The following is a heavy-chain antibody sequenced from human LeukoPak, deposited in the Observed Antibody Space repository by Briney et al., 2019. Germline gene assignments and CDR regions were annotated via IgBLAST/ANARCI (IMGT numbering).Heavy chain of an antibody. V-gene: IGHV3-23*01. D-gene: IGHD3-3*02. CDR1: GFTFSSSI. J-gene: IGHJ4*02. CDR2: ITSSGGST. CDR3: AKDADAALAPDY. Sequence: PGGSLRLSCAASGFTFSSSIMNWVRQAPGKGLEWVSTITSSGGSTYYADSVKGRFTISRDNSKNTLFLQMNSLRAEDMAVYYCAKDADAALAPDYWGQGTLVTVSS.